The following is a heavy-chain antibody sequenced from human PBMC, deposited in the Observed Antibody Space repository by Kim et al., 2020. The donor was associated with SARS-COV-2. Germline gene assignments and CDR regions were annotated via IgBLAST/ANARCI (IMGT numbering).Heavy chain of an antibody. D-gene: IGHD3-16*01. CDR1: GFTVTTNY. V-gene: IGHV3-66*01. J-gene: IGHJ6*02. Sequence: GGSLRLSCEGSGFTVTTNYMNWVRQAPGKGLEWVAVVYPGGTRLYADSVKGRLTVSRDDFRNTLYLHMSSLRVGDTAVYYCAREVSGGSSPVDGRYSGMDVWGHGTMVTVSS. CDR3: AREVSGGSSPVDGRYSGMDV. CDR2: VYPGGTR.